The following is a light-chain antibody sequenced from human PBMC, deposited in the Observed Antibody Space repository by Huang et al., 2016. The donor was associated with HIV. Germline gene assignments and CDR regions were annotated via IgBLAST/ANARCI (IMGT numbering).Light chain of an antibody. CDR1: QSIRSY. V-gene: IGKV1-39*01. Sequence: IQMTQSPSSLSASVGDRVIITCRASQSIRSYLNWYQQQPGKSPNLLIYAASSLQSGVPSRFRGSGSVTDFTLTIRILQPEDFATYYCQQSYSNTFTFGAGTKVDVK. CDR2: AAS. CDR3: QQSYSNTFT. J-gene: IGKJ3*01.